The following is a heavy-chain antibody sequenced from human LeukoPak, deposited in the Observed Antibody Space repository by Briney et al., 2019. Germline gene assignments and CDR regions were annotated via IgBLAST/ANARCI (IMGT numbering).Heavy chain of an antibody. CDR2: ITPDGNAA. CDR1: GFTFSGHW. V-gene: IGHV3-74*03. CDR3: ARSGYSNGYDY. D-gene: IGHD2-15*01. J-gene: IGHJ4*02. Sequence: GGSLRLSCVASGFTFSGHWMHWVRQVPGKGLMAVSRITPDGNAAAHADSAKGRFTISRDNAKNTLYLDMNSLTAEDTALYYCARSGYSNGYDYWGQGTLVTVSS.